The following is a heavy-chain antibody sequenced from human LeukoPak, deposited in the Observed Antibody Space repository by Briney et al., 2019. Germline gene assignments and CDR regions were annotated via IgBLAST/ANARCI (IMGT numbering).Heavy chain of an antibody. CDR1: GFTFSSYA. CDR3: AKGHAIYGMDV. CDR2: ISGSGGST. Sequence: PGGSLRLSCAASGFTFSSYAMSWVRQAPGKGLEWVSAISGSGGSTYYADSVKGRFTMSRDNSKNTLYLKMNRVRAEDTAVYYCAKGHAIYGMDVWGQGTTVTVSS. D-gene: IGHD2-8*01. J-gene: IGHJ6*02. V-gene: IGHV3-23*01.